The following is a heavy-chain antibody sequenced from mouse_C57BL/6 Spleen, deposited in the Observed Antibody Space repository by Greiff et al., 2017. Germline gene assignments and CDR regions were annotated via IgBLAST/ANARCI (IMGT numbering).Heavy chain of an antibody. Sequence: VQLQQSGAELVRPGSSVKLSCKASGYTFTSYWMDWVKQRPGQGLEWIGNIYPSDSETHYNQKFKDKATLTVDKSSSTAYMQLSSLTSEDSAVYYCARLSHWYFDVWGTGTTVTVSS. V-gene: IGHV1-61*01. CDR3: ARLSHWYFDV. CDR2: IYPSDSET. J-gene: IGHJ1*03. CDR1: GYTFTSYW.